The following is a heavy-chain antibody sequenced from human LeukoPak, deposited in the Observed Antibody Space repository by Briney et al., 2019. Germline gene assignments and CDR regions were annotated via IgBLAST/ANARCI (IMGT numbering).Heavy chain of an antibody. D-gene: IGHD4-17*01. V-gene: IGHV1-8*03. CDR1: GYTFTSYD. Sequence: ASVKVSCKASGYTFTSYDINWVRQATGQGLEWTGWMNPNSGNTGYPQKFQGRVTITRNTSISTAYMELSSLRSEDTAVYYCARGLPRYGDYSPRWYYFDYWGQGTLVTVSS. CDR2: MNPNSGNT. J-gene: IGHJ4*02. CDR3: ARGLPRYGDYSPRWYYFDY.